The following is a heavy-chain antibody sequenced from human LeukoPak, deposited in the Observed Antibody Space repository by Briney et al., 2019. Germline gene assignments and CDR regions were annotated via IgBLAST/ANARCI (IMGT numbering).Heavy chain of an antibody. D-gene: IGHD2-15*01. CDR3: ARYCSGGSCYGY. CDR1: GFTFSSYA. V-gene: IGHV3-30-3*01. J-gene: IGHJ4*02. Sequence: GGSLRLSCAASGFTFSSYAMHWVRQAPGKGLEWVAVISYDGSNKYYADSVKGRFTISRDNSKNTLYLQMNSLRAEDTAVYYCARYCSGGSCYGYWGQGTLVTVSS. CDR2: ISYDGSNK.